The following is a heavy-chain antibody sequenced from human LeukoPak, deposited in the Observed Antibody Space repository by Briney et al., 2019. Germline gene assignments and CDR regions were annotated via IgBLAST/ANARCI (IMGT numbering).Heavy chain of an antibody. J-gene: IGHJ5*02. CDR2: VYYNGNT. D-gene: IGHD3/OR15-3a*01. Sequence: PSETLSLTCTVSGGSISPYYWTWLRQPPGKGLEWIGYVYYNGNTNYNPSLKSRITISVDTSKNQFSLRLKSVTAADTAVYYCARGPLSSRTTWTWFDPWGQGTLVTVSS. CDR1: GGSISPYY. V-gene: IGHV4-59*01. CDR3: ARGPLSSRTTWTWFDP.